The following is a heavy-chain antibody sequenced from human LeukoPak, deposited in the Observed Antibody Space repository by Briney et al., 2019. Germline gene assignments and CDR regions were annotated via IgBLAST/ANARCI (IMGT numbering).Heavy chain of an antibody. D-gene: IGHD4-11*01. CDR1: GFTFSSYW. V-gene: IGHV3-7*03. J-gene: IGHJ6*02. CDR3: ASRGVTTTYYYYGMDV. CDR2: IKQDGSEK. Sequence: GGSLRLSCAASGFTFSSYWMSWVRQAPGKGLEWVANIKQDGSEKYYVDSVKGRFTISRDNAKNSLYLQMNSLRAEDTAVYYCASRGVTTTYYYYGMDVWGQGTTVTVSS.